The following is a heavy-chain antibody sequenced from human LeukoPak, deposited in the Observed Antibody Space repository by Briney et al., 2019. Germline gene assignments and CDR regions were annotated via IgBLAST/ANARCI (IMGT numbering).Heavy chain of an antibody. J-gene: IGHJ3*02. D-gene: IGHD1-26*01. CDR2: ISAYNGNT. Sequence: ASVKVSCKASGYTFTSYGISWVRQAPGQGLEWMGWISAYNGNTNYAQKLQGRVIMTTDTSTSTAYMELRSLRSDDTAVYYCAGRSGIVGAIGAFDIWGQGTMVTVSS. CDR1: GYTFTSYG. CDR3: AGRSGIVGAIGAFDI. V-gene: IGHV1-18*01.